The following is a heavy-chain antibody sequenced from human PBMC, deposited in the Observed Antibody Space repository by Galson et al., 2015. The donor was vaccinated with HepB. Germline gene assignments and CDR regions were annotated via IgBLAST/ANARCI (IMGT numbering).Heavy chain of an antibody. D-gene: IGHD3-22*01. Sequence: SLRLSCAASGFTVSSNYMSWVRQAPGKGLEWVSVIYSGGSTYYADSVKGRFTISRDNSKNTLYLQMNSLRAEDTAVYYCARVIYYYDSSGYLGWWFDPWGQGTLVTVSS. CDR2: IYSGGST. CDR3: ARVIYYYDSSGYLGWWFDP. V-gene: IGHV3-66*01. J-gene: IGHJ5*02. CDR1: GFTVSSNY.